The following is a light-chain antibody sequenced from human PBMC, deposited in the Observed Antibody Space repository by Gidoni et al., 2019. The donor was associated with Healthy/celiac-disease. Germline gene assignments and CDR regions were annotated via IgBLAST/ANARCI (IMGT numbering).Light chain of an antibody. CDR2: DAS. V-gene: IGKV3-11*01. CDR1: QSVSSY. CDR3: QQRSNS. Sequence: EIVLTQSPATLSLSPGERATLACRASQSVSSYLAWYQQKPGQAPRLLIYDASNRATGIPARCSGSGSGTDFTRTISSLEPEDFAVYYCQQRSNSFGGGTKVEIK. J-gene: IGKJ4*01.